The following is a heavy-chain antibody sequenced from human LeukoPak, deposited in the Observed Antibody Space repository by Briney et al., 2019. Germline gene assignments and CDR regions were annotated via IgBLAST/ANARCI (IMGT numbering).Heavy chain of an antibody. D-gene: IGHD3-9*01. CDR2: INPDGSSS. J-gene: IGHJ4*02. Sequence: GGSLRLSCAASGFTFSNSWMQWVRQAPGKGLVWVSRINPDGSSSGYADSVKGRFTISRDNAKNSLYLQMNSLRAEDTAVYYCARGVVRYFDYWGQGALVTVSS. CDR3: ARGVVRYFDY. CDR1: GFTFSNSW. V-gene: IGHV3-74*01.